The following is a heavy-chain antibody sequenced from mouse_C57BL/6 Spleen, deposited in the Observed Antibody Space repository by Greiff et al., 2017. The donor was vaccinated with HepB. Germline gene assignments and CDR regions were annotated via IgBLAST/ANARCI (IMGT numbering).Heavy chain of an antibody. D-gene: IGHD4-1*01. CDR3: ARTGTRGYYFDY. CDR1: GYTFTSYW. V-gene: IGHV1-7*01. J-gene: IGHJ2*01. CDR2: INPSSGYT. Sequence: LEESGAELAKPGASVKLSKASGYTFTSYWMHWVKQRPGQGLEWIGYINPSSGYTKYNQKFKDKATLTADKSSSTAYMQLSSLTYEDSAVYYCARTGTRGYYFDYWGQGTTLTVSS.